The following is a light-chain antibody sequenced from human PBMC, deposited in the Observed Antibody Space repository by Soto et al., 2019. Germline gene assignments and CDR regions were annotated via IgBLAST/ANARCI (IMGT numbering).Light chain of an antibody. V-gene: IGKV3-20*01. CDR2: GAS. CDR1: QSVSSSY. CDR3: QQYGSSPLT. Sequence: ESVLKKCPVTLSFYRGQRSTLSCRASQSVSSSYLAWYQQKPGQAPRLLIYGASSRATGIPDRFSGSGSGTDFTLTISRLEPEDFAVYYCQQYGSSPLTFGGGSKVDIK. J-gene: IGKJ4*01.